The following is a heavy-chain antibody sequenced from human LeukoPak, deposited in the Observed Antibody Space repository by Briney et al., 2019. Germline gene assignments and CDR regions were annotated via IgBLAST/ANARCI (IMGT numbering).Heavy chain of an antibody. V-gene: IGHV4-59*01. CDR1: GGSISSYY. J-gene: IGHJ5*02. CDR2: IYYSGST. Sequence: PSETLSLTCTVSGGSISSYYWSWIRQPPGKGLEWIGYIYYSGSTNYNPSLKSRVTISVDTSKNQFSLKLSSVTAADTAVYYCAREEIVVVPAATSAWFDPWGQGTPVTVSS. D-gene: IGHD2-2*01. CDR3: AREEIVVVPAATSAWFDP.